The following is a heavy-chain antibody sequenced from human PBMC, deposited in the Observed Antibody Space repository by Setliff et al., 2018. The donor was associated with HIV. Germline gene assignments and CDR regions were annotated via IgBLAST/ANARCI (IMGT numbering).Heavy chain of an antibody. D-gene: IGHD3-10*01. V-gene: IGHV4-4*08. Sequence: SDTLSLTCTVSGGSIGGYYWSWIRQPPGTGLEWLGCIYSGGSTNYNPSLESRVTISLDTSKNQFSLRLTSVTAADTAVYYCARVRSYGSAYDAFDVWGPGAMVTVSS. CDR1: GGSIGGYY. CDR2: IYSGGST. J-gene: IGHJ3*01. CDR3: ARVRSYGSAYDAFDV.